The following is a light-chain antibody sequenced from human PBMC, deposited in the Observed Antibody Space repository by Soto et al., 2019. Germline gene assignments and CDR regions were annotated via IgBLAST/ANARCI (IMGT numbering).Light chain of an antibody. CDR3: QQFSSYPLT. CDR2: DAS. Sequence: EFVLTQSPGTLSLSAGESDTLSCRASQTVRNNYLAWYQQKPGQAPRLLIYDASSRATGIPDRFSGGGSGTDFTLTISRLEPEDFAVYYCQQFSSYPLTFGGGTKVDIK. CDR1: QTVRNNY. V-gene: IGKV3-20*01. J-gene: IGKJ4*01.